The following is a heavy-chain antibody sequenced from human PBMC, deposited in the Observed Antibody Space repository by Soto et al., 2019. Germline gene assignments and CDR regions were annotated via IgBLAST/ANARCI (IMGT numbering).Heavy chain of an antibody. D-gene: IGHD3-16*02. CDR3: ARPYYDYIWGSYRSPGHYMDA. Sequence: SETLSLTCAVSSGSISSSNWWSWVRQPPGKGLEWIGEIYHSGSTNYNPSLKSRVTISVDKSKNQFSLKLSSVTAADTAVYYCARPYYDYIWGSYRSPGHYMDAWGKGTTVTVSS. CDR2: IYHSGST. V-gene: IGHV4-4*02. CDR1: SGSISSSNW. J-gene: IGHJ6*03.